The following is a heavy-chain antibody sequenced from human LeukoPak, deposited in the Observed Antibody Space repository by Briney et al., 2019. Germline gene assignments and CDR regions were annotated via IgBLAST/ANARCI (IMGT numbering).Heavy chain of an antibody. J-gene: IGHJ1*01. Sequence: RASVKVSCKASGYTFTGYYMHWVRQAPQQGLEWMGWINPNSGGTNYAQKFQGRVIMTRDTSISTAYMELSRLRSDDTAVYYCARESEHCSGGDCYLEYFQYWGQGTLVTVSS. CDR3: ARESEHCSGGDCYLEYFQY. CDR2: INPNSGGT. D-gene: IGHD2-15*01. V-gene: IGHV1-2*02. CDR1: GYTFTGYY.